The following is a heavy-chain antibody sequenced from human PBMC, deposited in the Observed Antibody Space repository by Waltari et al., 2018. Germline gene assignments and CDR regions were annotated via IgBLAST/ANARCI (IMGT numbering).Heavy chain of an antibody. D-gene: IGHD6-13*01. CDR3: ARAPIAAAAFDI. CDR1: GYTFTGYY. V-gene: IGHV1-2*02. Sequence: QVQLVQSGAEVKKPGASVKVSCKASGYTFTGYYMHWVRQEPGQGLGWMGWINPNSGGTNYAQKFQGRVTMTRDTSISTAYMELSRLRSDDTAVYYWARAPIAAAAFDIWGQGTMVTVSS. CDR2: INPNSGGT. J-gene: IGHJ3*02.